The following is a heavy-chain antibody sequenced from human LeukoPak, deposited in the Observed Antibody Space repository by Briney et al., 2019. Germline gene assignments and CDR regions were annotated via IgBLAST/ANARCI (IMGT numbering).Heavy chain of an antibody. CDR3: ARDRGNWNDYYYYYMDV. CDR1: GYTFTTYG. CDR2: ISTGNGDT. Sequence: ASVKVSCKTSGYTFTTYGLSWVRQAPGQGLEWMGWISTGNGDTIYTHQLQGRLTMTTDTSTSTAYMELRSLRSDDTAVYYCARDRGNWNDYYYYYMDVWGKGTTVTVSS. J-gene: IGHJ6*03. V-gene: IGHV1-18*01. D-gene: IGHD1-1*01.